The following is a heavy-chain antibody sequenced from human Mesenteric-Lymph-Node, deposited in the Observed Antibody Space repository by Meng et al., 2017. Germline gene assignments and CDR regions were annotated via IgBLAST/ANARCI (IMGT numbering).Heavy chain of an antibody. D-gene: IGHD2-2*01. Sequence: SGPTLVKPTQTLTLTCTFSGFSLSTRGMCVSWVRQPPGKALEWLALIDWDDDKYYSTSLKTRLTISKDTSKNQVVLTMTNMDPVDTATYYCARIPRGYCSSTSCYEGYYYGMDVWGQGTTVTVSS. V-gene: IGHV2-70*20. CDR2: IDWDDDK. CDR1: GFSLSTRGMC. J-gene: IGHJ6*02. CDR3: ARIPRGYCSSTSCYEGYYYGMDV.